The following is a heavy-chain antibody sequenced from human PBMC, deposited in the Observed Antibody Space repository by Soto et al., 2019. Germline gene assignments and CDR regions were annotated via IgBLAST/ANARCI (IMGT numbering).Heavy chain of an antibody. V-gene: IGHV4-4*02. Sequence: SETLSLTCAVSGVSISSGNWWTWVRQTPQRGLEYIGEIFHDGTANYYPSFERRVAISVDTSKNQFSLKLTSVTAADTAIYFCARLVYDTRLNYMYFAFWGQGALVTVSS. D-gene: IGHD2-8*01. J-gene: IGHJ4*02. CDR1: GVSISSGNW. CDR3: ARLVYDTRLNYMYFAF. CDR2: IFHDGTA.